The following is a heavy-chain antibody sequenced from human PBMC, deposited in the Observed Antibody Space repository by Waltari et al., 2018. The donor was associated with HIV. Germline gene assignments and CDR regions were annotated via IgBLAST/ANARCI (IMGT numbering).Heavy chain of an antibody. V-gene: IGHV3-48*03. Sequence: EQLVESGGGLVRPGGSLSLSCVASGFPFFHYEFTWVRQAPGKGLEWISSINSNSGSIHYADSVKVRFTVSRDNAKSSMYLQMRNLTGEDTAVYCCAVDDLNVRGAFDIWGQGTMVTVAS. D-gene: IGHD3-16*01. CDR3: AVDDLNVRGAFDI. J-gene: IGHJ3*02. CDR2: INSNSGSI. CDR1: GFPFFHYE.